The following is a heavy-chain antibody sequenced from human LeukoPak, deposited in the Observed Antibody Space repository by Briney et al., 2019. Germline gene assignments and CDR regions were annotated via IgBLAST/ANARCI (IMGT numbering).Heavy chain of an antibody. CDR2: IYYSGST. D-gene: IGHD6-13*01. CDR1: GGSISSYY. Sequence: SGTLSLTCTVSGGSISSYYWSWVRQPPGKGLEWIGYIYYSGSTNYNPSLKSRVTISVDTSKNQFSLKLSSVTAADTAVYYCARGFKAAAGHTVDYWGQGTLVTVSS. CDR3: ARGFKAAAGHTVDY. J-gene: IGHJ4*02. V-gene: IGHV4-59*08.